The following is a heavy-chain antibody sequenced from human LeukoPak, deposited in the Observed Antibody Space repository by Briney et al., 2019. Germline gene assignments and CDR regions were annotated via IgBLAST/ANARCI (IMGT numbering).Heavy chain of an antibody. V-gene: IGHV3-9*01. D-gene: IGHD4-23*01. J-gene: IGHJ4*02. Sequence: GRSLRLSCAASGFTFDDYAMHWVRQAPGKGLEWVSGISWNSGSIGYADSVKGRFTISRDNAKNSLYLQMNNLGADDTSVYYCARGNPLIDYWGQGTLVTVSS. CDR3: ARGNPLIDY. CDR1: GFTFDDYA. CDR2: ISWNSGSI.